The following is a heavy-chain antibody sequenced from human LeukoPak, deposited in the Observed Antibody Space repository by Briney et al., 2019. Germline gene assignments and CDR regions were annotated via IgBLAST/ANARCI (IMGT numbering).Heavy chain of an antibody. CDR2: ISHDGSNK. Sequence: GGSLRLSCAASGFTFSSYAMHWVRQAPGKGLVWVAAISHDGSNKYSADSVKGRFTISRDNSKNTLYLQMNSLRADDTAVYYCAGLDAAIPDAFDIWGQGTTVPVSS. D-gene: IGHD5-18*01. V-gene: IGHV3-30*04. CDR1: GFTFSSYA. J-gene: IGHJ3*02. CDR3: AGLDAAIPDAFDI.